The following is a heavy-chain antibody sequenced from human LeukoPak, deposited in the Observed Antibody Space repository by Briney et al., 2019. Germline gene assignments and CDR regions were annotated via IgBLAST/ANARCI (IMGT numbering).Heavy chain of an antibody. V-gene: IGHV3-48*03. CDR3: ARDGGSHGAYPPR. Sequence: GGSLRLSCAASGFTFSSYEMNWVRQALGKGLEWVSYISTGGTTRYYADSVKGRFTISRDNAKNSLYLQMNSLRAEDTAVYYCARDGGSHGAYPPRWGQGTVVTVS. D-gene: IGHD4-17*01. CDR2: ISTGGTTR. CDR1: GFTFSSYE. J-gene: IGHJ4*02.